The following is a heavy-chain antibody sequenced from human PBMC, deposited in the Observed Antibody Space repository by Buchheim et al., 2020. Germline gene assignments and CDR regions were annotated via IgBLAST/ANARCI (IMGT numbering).Heavy chain of an antibody. V-gene: IGHV3-33*01. Sequence: QVQLVESGGGVVQPGRSLRLSCAASGFTFSSYGMHWVRQAPGKGLEWVAVIWYDGSNKYYADSVKGRLTISRDNSKNTLYLQMNSLRAEDTAVYYCARMGGYDSSGAFDYWGQGTL. CDR2: IWYDGSNK. CDR1: GFTFSSYG. J-gene: IGHJ4*02. D-gene: IGHD3-22*01. CDR3: ARMGGYDSSGAFDY.